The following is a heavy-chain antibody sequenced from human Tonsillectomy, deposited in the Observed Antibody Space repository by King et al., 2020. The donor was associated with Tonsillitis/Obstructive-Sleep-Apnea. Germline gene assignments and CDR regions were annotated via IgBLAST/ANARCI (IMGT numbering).Heavy chain of an antibody. J-gene: IGHJ5*02. CDR2: SYYIGST. V-gene: IGHV4-39*01. D-gene: IGHD3-3*01. CDR3: ARHLTIFGLFDP. Sequence: VQLQESGPGLVKPSETLSLTCTVSGGSISSSSYYWGWIRQPPGKGLEWIGSSYYIGSTYYNPSLKSRVTITVDTSKNQFSLKLSSVTAADTAVYYCARHLTIFGLFDPWGQGTLVTVSS. CDR1: GGSISSSSYY.